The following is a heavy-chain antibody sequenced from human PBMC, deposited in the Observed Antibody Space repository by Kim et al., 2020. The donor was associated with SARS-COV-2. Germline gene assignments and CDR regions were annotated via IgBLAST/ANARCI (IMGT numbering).Heavy chain of an antibody. Sequence: GGSLRLSCAASGFTVSSNYMSWVRQAPGKGLEWVSVIYSGGSTYYADSVKGRFTISRHNSKNTLYLQMNSLRAEDTAVYYCARGGPQQWLKVYYYGMDVWGQGTTVTVSS. CDR3: ARGGPQQWLKVYYYGMDV. J-gene: IGHJ6*02. CDR2: IYSGGST. D-gene: IGHD6-19*01. V-gene: IGHV3-53*04. CDR1: GFTVSSNY.